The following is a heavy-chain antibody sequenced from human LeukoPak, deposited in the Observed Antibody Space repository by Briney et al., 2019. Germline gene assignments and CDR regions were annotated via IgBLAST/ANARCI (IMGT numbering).Heavy chain of an antibody. Sequence: GGSLRLSCAASGFTFSSYWMHWVRQAPGKGLVWVSRINSDGSSTSYADSVKGRFTISRDNAKNTLYLQMNSLRAEDTAVYYCEARIRDGDNFLDYWGQGTLVTVSS. J-gene: IGHJ4*02. CDR2: INSDGSST. CDR1: GFTFSSYW. D-gene: IGHD5-24*01. CDR3: EARIRDGDNFLDY. V-gene: IGHV3-74*01.